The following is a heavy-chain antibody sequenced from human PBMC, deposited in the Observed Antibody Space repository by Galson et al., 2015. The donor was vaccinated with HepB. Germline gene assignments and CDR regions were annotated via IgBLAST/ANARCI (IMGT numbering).Heavy chain of an antibody. Sequence: SVKVSCKASGYTFTSYGISWVRQAPGQGLEWMGWISAYNGNTNYAQKLQGRVTMTTDTSTSTAYMELRSLRSDDTAVYYCARDPDLYGDYAEPERDYFDYWGQGTLVTVSS. CDR3: ARDPDLYGDYAEPERDYFDY. V-gene: IGHV1-18*01. CDR2: ISAYNGNT. CDR1: GYTFTSYG. J-gene: IGHJ4*02. D-gene: IGHD4-17*01.